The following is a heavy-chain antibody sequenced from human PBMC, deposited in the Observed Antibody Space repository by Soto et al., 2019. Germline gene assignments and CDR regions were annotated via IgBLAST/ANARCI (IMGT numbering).Heavy chain of an antibody. V-gene: IGHV3-74*01. Sequence: GGSLRLSCAASGFTFSSYWMHWVRQAPGKGLVWVSRINSDGSSTSYAESVKGRFTISRDNAKNTLYLQMNSLRAEDTAVYYCARDRYYYDSSGYYLYYGMDVWGQGTTVTVSS. CDR2: INSDGSST. CDR1: GFTFSSYW. D-gene: IGHD3-22*01. J-gene: IGHJ6*02. CDR3: ARDRYYYDSSGYYLYYGMDV.